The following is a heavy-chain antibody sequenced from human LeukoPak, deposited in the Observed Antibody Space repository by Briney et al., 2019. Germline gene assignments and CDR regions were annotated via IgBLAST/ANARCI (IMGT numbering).Heavy chain of an antibody. CDR2: IYHSGST. Sequence: SETLSLTCSVPGGSMSSYYWSWIRQSPGKGLEWIGYIYHSGSTDYNSSLKSRVTISEDTSKNQFSLKLSSVTAADTAVYYCARSPRGDYFDYWGQGTLVTVSS. V-gene: IGHV4-59*12. CDR1: GGSMSSYY. CDR3: ARSPRGDYFDY. J-gene: IGHJ4*02.